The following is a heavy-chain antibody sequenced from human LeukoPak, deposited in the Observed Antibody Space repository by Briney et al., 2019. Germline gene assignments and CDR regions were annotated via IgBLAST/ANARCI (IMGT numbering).Heavy chain of an antibody. V-gene: IGHV3-53*05. CDR2: IYSGGST. D-gene: IGHD3-3*01. CDR3: AKAYQRITIFGVVGGFDY. J-gene: IGHJ4*02. Sequence: GGSLRLSCAASGFTVSSNYMSWVRQAPGKGLEWVSVIYSGGSTYYADSVKGRFTISRDNSKNTLYLQMNSLRAEDTAVYYCAKAYQRITIFGVVGGFDYWGQGTLVTVSS. CDR1: GFTVSSNY.